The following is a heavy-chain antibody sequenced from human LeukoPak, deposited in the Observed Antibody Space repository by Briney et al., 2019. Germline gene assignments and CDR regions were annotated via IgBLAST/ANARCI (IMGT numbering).Heavy chain of an antibody. J-gene: IGHJ4*02. D-gene: IGHD3-10*01. V-gene: IGHV4-59*08. Sequence: SETLSLTCTVSGGSISSYYWSWIRQPPGKGLEWIGYIYYSGSTNYNPSLKSRVTISVDTSKNQFSLKLSSVTAADTAVYYCARSELLWFGEVYYFGYWGQGTLVTVSS. CDR1: GGSISSYY. CDR3: ARSELLWFGEVYYFGY. CDR2: IYYSGST.